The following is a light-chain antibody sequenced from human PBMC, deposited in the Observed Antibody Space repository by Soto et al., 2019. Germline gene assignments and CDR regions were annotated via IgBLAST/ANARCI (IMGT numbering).Light chain of an antibody. CDR3: QQYGNSFVG. V-gene: IGKV3-15*01. CDR2: GAS. CDR1: QSVNSN. Sequence: EIVMTQSPASLSVSPGERATLSCRASQSVNSNLAWYQQKPGQAPRLLIYGASTRATGIPGRFRGSGSGTDFTLIISRLEPEDFAVYYCQQYGNSFVGFGQGTKVEIK. J-gene: IGKJ1*01.